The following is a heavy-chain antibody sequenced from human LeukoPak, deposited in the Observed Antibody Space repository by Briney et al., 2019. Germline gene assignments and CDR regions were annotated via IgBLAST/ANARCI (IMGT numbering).Heavy chain of an antibody. D-gene: IGHD6-13*01. J-gene: IGHJ4*02. CDR1: GYTFTSYW. CDR3: ARAPRNSSTMLDY. Sequence: ASVKVSCKASGYTFTSYWIQWVRQAPGQGLEWMGLNNPDGGSTAYAHRFQGRVTMTRDTSTSTVYMDFSSLRSEDTALYYCARAPRNSSTMLDYWGQGTLVTVSS. V-gene: IGHV1-46*01. CDR2: NNPDGGST.